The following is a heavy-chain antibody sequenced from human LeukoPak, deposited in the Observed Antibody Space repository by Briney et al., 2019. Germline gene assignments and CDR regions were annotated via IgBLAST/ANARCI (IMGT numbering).Heavy chain of an antibody. CDR3: AKYLQPVRRVTIRPLDY. V-gene: IGHV3-23*01. Sequence: PGGSLRLSCAASGFTFSSYAMSWVRQAPGKGLEWVSAISGSGGSTYYAGSVKGRFTISRDNSKNTLYLQMNSLRAEDTAVYYCAKYLQPVRRVTIRPLDYWGQGTLVTVSS. D-gene: IGHD3-10*01. CDR1: GFTFSSYA. J-gene: IGHJ4*02. CDR2: ISGSGGST.